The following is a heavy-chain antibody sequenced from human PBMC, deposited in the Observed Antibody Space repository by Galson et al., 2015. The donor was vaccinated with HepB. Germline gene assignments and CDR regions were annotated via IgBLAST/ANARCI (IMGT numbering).Heavy chain of an antibody. Sequence: SLRLSCAASGFTFSSYAMSWVRQAPGKGLEWVSAISGSGGSTYYADSVKGRFTISRDNSKNTLYLQMNSLRAEGTAVYYCAKPYYYDSSGNYADWGQGTLVTVSS. D-gene: IGHD3-22*01. V-gene: IGHV3-23*01. CDR2: ISGSGGST. CDR1: GFTFSSYA. J-gene: IGHJ4*02. CDR3: AKPYYYDSSGNYAD.